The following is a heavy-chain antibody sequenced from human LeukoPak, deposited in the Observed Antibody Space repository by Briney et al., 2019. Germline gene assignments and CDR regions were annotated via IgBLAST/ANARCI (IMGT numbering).Heavy chain of an antibody. CDR2: ISPSGGST. D-gene: IGHD6-19*01. V-gene: IGHV1-46*01. CDR3: ATTPGVGAVAGTGDYFDY. Sequence: ASVKVSCKASGYTFTSYYMHWVRQAPGQGLEWMGIISPSGGSTSYAQKFQGRVTMTEDTSTDTAYMELSSLRSEDAAVYYCATTPGVGAVAGTGDYFDYWGQGTLVTVSS. CDR1: GYTFTSYY. J-gene: IGHJ4*02.